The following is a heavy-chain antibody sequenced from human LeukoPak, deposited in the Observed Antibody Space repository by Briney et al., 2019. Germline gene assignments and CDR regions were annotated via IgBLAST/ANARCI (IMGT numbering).Heavy chain of an antibody. CDR1: GGTFSIYA. V-gene: IGHV1-69*13. CDR2: IIPIFGTA. D-gene: IGHD2-8*02. J-gene: IGHJ4*02. Sequence: SVTVSYTASGGTFSIYANSWVRQAPGQGLEWVGGIIPIFGTANYAQKFQGRVTITADESTSTAYMELSSLRSEDTAVYYCAGDYRQNGGTGTFDYWGQGTLVTVSS. CDR3: AGDYRQNGGTGTFDY.